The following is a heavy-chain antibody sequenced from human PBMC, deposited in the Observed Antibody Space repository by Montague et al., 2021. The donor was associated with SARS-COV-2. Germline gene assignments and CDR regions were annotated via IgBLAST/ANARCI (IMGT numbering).Heavy chain of an antibody. CDR1: GGSFSGYY. Sequence: SETLSLTCAVYGGSFSGYYWSWIRQPPGKGLEWIGEINHSGSTNYNPSLKSRVTISVDTSKNQFSLKLSSVTAADTAVYYCVRGPHSSRWHYCYNYGKDVWGQGTTVTVSS. D-gene: IGHD6-13*01. V-gene: IGHV4-34*01. J-gene: IGHJ6*02. CDR3: VRGPHSSRWHYCYNYGKDV. CDR2: INHSGST.